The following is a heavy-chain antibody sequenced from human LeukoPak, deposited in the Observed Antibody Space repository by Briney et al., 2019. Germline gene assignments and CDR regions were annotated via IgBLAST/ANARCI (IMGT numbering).Heavy chain of an antibody. CDR3: AREKDGDYKGINWFDP. CDR1: GGTFSSYT. V-gene: IGHV1-69*04. D-gene: IGHD4-17*01. CDR2: IIPILGIA. Sequence: SVKVSCKASGGTFSSYTICWVRQAPGQGLEWMGRIIPILGIANYAQKFQGRVTITADKSTSTAYMELSSLRSEDTAVYYCAREKDGDYKGINWFDPWGQGTLVTVSS. J-gene: IGHJ5*02.